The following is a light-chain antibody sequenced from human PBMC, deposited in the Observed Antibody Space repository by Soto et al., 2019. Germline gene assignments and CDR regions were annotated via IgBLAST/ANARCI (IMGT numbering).Light chain of an antibody. CDR1: QGISNY. V-gene: IGKV1-27*01. Sequence: DIQMTRSPSSLSASVGDRVTITCRASQGISNYLAWYQQKPGKVPKLLIYAASTLQSGVPSRFIGGGSGTDFTLTIRSLQPEDAATYYCQKYVDAPKTFGQGIQVEIK. CDR2: AAS. CDR3: QKYVDAPKT. J-gene: IGKJ2*01.